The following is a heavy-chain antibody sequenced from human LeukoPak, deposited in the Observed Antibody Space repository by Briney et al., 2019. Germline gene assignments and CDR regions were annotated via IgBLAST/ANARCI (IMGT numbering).Heavy chain of an antibody. CDR1: GYTFTGYY. Sequence: ASVKVSCKASGYTFTGYYMHWVRQAPGQGLEWMGRINPNSGGTNYAQKFQGRVTMTRDTSISTAYMELSRLRSDDTAVYYCARRTPTYYYDSSGYYLDYWGQGTLVTVSS. V-gene: IGHV1-2*06. J-gene: IGHJ4*02. CDR3: ARRTPTYYYDSSGYYLDY. D-gene: IGHD3-22*01. CDR2: INPNSGGT.